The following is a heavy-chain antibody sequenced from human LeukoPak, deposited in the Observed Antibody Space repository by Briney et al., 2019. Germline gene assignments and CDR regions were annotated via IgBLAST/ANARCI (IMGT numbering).Heavy chain of an antibody. V-gene: IGHV1-18*01. Sequence: ASVKVSCKASGYTFTSYGISWVRQAPGQGLEWMGWISAYNGDTNYAQKLQGRVTMTTDTSTSTAYMELRSLRSDDTAVYYCATVESGYPYSMDVWGQGTTVTVSS. CDR1: GYTFTSYG. D-gene: IGHD3-22*01. CDR3: ATVESGYPYSMDV. CDR2: ISAYNGDT. J-gene: IGHJ6*02.